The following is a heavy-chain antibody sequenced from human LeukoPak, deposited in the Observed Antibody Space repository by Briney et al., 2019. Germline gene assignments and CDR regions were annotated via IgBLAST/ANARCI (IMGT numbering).Heavy chain of an antibody. CDR1: GFTFSSYG. CDR3: AKGSNYGDYNYFDY. J-gene: IGHJ4*02. Sequence: GGSLRLSCAASGFTFSSYGMSWVRQAPGKGLEWVSAISGSGGSTYYADSVKGRFTISRDNSKNTLYLQMNSLRAEDTAVYYCAKGSNYGDYNYFDYWGQGTLVTVSS. D-gene: IGHD4-17*01. V-gene: IGHV3-23*01. CDR2: ISGSGGST.